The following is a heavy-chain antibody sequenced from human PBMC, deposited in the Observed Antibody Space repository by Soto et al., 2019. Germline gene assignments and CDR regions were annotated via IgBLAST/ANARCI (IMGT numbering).Heavy chain of an antibody. CDR3: ARGNYGDYVGDWFDP. V-gene: IGHV1-3*01. D-gene: IGHD4-17*01. CDR2: INAGNGNT. Sequence: QVQLVQSGAEVKKPGASVKVSCKASGYTFTSYAMHWVRQAPGQRLEWMGWINAGNGNTKYSQKFQGRITITRDKSASTAYMELSSLRSEDTAVYYCARGNYGDYVGDWFDPWGQGTLVTVSS. CDR1: GYTFTSYA. J-gene: IGHJ5*02.